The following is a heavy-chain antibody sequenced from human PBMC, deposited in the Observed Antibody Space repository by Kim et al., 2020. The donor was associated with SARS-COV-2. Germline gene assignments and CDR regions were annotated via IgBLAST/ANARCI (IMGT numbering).Heavy chain of an antibody. D-gene: IGHD3-3*01. CDR3: SRAPPATIFVVVTAFDY. V-gene: IGHV4-59*13. J-gene: IGHJ4*02. CDR2: IYYSGST. CDR1: GGSISSYY. Sequence: SETLSLTCTVSGGSISSYYWSWIRQPPGKGLEWIGYIYYSGSTNYNPSLKSRVTISVDTSKNQFSLKLSPVTAADTAVYYCSRAPPATIFVVVTAFDYWGQGTLVTVSS.